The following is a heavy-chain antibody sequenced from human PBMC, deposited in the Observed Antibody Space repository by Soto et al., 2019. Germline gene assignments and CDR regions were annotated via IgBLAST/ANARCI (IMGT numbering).Heavy chain of an antibody. V-gene: IGHV4-59*01. CDR2: IYYSGST. CDR3: ARVNNPSGYSNWFDP. J-gene: IGHJ5*02. Sequence: SETLSLTCTVSGVSISSYYWSWSLQPPGKGLEWIGYIYYSGSTNYNPSLKSRVTISVDTSKNQFSLKLSSVTAADTAVYYCARVNNPSGYSNWFDPWGQGTLVTVSS. D-gene: IGHD3-3*01. CDR1: GVSISSYY.